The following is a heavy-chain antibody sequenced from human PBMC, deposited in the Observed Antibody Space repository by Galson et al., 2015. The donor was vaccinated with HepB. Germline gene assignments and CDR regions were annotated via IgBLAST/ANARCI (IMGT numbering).Heavy chain of an antibody. CDR2: ISYDGSNK. V-gene: IGHV3-30*18. CDR3: AKEWRPDGRVVQLEKGRLRLIDY. D-gene: IGHD1-1*01. CDR1: GFTFSSYG. J-gene: IGHJ4*02. Sequence: SLRLSCAVSGFTFSSYGMHWVRQAPGKGLEWVAVISYDGSNKYYADSVKGRFTISRDNSKNTLYLQMNSLRAEDTAVYYCAKEWRPDGRVVQLEKGRLRLIDYWGQGTLVTVSS.